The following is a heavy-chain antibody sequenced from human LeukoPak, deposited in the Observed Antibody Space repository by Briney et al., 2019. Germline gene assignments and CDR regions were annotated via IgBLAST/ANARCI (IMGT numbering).Heavy chain of an antibody. D-gene: IGHD3-3*01. CDR1: GGTFSSYA. Sequence: SVEVSCKASGGTFSSYAISWVRQAPGQGLEWMGRIIPIFGTANYAQKFQGRVTITTDESTSTAYMELSSLRSEDTAVYYCARSENYDFWSGDAFDYWGQGTLVTVSS. J-gene: IGHJ4*02. V-gene: IGHV1-69*05. CDR3: ARSENYDFWSGDAFDY. CDR2: IIPIFGTA.